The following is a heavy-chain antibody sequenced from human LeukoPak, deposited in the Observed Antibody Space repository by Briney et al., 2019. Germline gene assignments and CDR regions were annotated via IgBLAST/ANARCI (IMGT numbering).Heavy chain of an antibody. CDR1: GFTFSSYV. V-gene: IGHV3-23*01. CDR3: AKVYRDNGDYFAFNV. J-gene: IGHJ3*01. D-gene: IGHD4-17*01. Sequence: GGSLRLSCAASGFTFSSYVMSWVRQAPGKGLEWVSNIGGSVGSMFYAASVKGRFTISRDNPRNTLYLQMSSLRAEDTAVYYCAKVYRDNGDYFAFNVWGQGSMVTVSS. CDR2: IGGSVGSM.